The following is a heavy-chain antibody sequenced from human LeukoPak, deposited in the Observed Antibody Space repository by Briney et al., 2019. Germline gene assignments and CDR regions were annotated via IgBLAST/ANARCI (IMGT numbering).Heavy chain of an antibody. J-gene: IGHJ4*02. CDR3: ARAAIRNFDY. CDR1: GFTFSSYA. Sequence: PGRSLRLSCAASGFTFSSYAMHWVRQAPGKGLEWVSYISSSSSTIYYADSVKGRFTISRDNAKNSLYLQMNSLRAEDTAVYYCARAAIRNFDYWGQGTLVTVSS. V-gene: IGHV3-48*01. CDR2: ISSSSSTI.